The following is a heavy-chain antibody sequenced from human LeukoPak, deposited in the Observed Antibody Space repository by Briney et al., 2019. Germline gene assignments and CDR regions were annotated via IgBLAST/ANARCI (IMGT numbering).Heavy chain of an antibody. J-gene: IGHJ4*02. CDR2: INHSGST. CDR3: ATYGSGSSIDY. CDR1: GGSFSGYY. Sequence: SETLSLTCAVYGGSFSGYYWSWIRQPPGKGLEWIGEINHSGSTNYNPSLKSRVVISIGTSKNQFSLRLSSLTAADTAVYYCATYGSGSSIDYWGQGTLVTVSS. V-gene: IGHV4-34*01. D-gene: IGHD3-10*01.